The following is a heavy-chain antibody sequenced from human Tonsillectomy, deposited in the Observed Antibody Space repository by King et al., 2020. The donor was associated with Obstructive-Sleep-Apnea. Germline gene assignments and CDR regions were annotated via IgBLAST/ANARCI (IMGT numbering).Heavy chain of an antibody. CDR2: ICSSSRYL. CDR1: GFTFSSYS. V-gene: IGHV3-21*01. Sequence: VQLVESWGGLGKPGGSLRLSCAASGFTFSSYSMNWVRQAPGEGLEWGLSICSSSRYLYYADHVKGRLTIPRTNAKNSLYLQMNSPRAEDTAVYYCTWFGELFKIDYWGQGTLVTVSS. J-gene: IGHJ4*02. D-gene: IGHD3-10*01. CDR3: TWFGELFKIDY.